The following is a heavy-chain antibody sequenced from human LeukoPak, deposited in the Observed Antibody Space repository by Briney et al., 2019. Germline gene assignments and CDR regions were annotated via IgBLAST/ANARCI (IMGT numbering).Heavy chain of an antibody. D-gene: IGHD5-18*01. CDR3: ARGGYSYGEEFSFDH. CDR1: GGSISSYY. J-gene: IGHJ4*02. V-gene: IGHV4-59*01. Sequence: PSETLSLTCTVSGGSISSYYWSWIRQPPGKGLEWIGYIYYSGSTNYNPSLKSRVTISGDTSKNQFSLKLSSVTAADTAVYYCARGGYSYGEEFSFDHWGQGTLVTVSS. CDR2: IYYSGST.